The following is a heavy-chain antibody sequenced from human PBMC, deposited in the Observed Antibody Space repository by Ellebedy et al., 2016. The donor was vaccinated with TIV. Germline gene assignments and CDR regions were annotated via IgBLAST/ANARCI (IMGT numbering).Heavy chain of an antibody. D-gene: IGHD1-1*01. J-gene: IGHJ6*02. CDR3: VKGSGTMDV. CDR1: GFTFRDSY. Sequence: GESLKISCAASGFTFRDSYMSWVRQPPGKGLEWVSGISSGGITYYADSVRGRFTISRDNSKNTLYLQMNSLRAEDTATYYCVKGSGTMDVWGQGTTVTVSS. V-gene: IGHV3-23*01. CDR2: ISSGGIT.